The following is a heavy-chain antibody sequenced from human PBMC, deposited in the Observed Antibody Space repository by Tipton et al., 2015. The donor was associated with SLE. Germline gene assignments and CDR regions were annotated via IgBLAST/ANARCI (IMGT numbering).Heavy chain of an antibody. CDR3: ARAPLFGVVTVRGPFDY. J-gene: IGHJ4*02. CDR2: IYYKGST. V-gene: IGHV4-59*02. CDR1: SGSVNGHY. D-gene: IGHD3-3*01. Sequence: TLSLTCTVSSGSVNGHYWNWIRQAPGKGLEWIGYIYYKGSTDYKSSLKSRLTISIDTSKNQVSLKLTSVTAADTAVYYCARAPLFGVVTVRGPFDYWGQGTLVTVSS.